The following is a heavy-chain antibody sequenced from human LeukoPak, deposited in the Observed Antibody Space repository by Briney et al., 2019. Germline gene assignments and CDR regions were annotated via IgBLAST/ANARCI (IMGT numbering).Heavy chain of an antibody. J-gene: IGHJ5*02. D-gene: IGHD6-13*01. CDR1: GFTFSRKT. CDR3: ARDPARIAQTIWFDP. Sequence: GGSLRLSCAASGFTFSRKTMNWVRQAPGKGLEWVSYISSDGGTIYYADSVRGRFTISRDNAKNSLYLQMNSLRDEDTAVYYCARDPARIAQTIWFDPWGQGTLVTVSS. V-gene: IGHV3-48*02. CDR2: ISSDGGTI.